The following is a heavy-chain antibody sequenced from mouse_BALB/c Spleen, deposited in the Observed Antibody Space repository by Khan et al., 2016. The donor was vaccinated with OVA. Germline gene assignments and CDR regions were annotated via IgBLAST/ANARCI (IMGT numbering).Heavy chain of an antibody. CDR3: AKFTPHYDSMDS. J-gene: IGHJ4*01. D-gene: IGHD1-1*01. Sequence: QVQLQQSGPGLVAPPESLSITCTVSGFSLDSFGVNWVRQPPGKGLEWLGVIWGDGSTNYHSGLKSSLTINKDNSKSQVFLRLNSLQTYDTATYYCAKFTPHYDSMDSWGQGTSVTVSS. CDR1: GFSLDSFG. V-gene: IGHV2-3*01. CDR2: IWGDGST.